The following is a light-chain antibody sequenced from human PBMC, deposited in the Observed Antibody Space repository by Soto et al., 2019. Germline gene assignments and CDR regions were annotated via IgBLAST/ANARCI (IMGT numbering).Light chain of an antibody. CDR1: TSNFGSNS. Sequence: QSVLTQSPSASGTPGQRVTISCSGSTSNFGSNSVNWYQQLPGTAPKVVIYGNNQRPSGVPDRFSGSRSGTSASLAISDLRSEDEGDYFCAAWDDSLRGVMFGGGTKLTVL. V-gene: IGLV1-47*02. CDR3: AAWDDSLRGVM. J-gene: IGLJ3*02. CDR2: GNN.